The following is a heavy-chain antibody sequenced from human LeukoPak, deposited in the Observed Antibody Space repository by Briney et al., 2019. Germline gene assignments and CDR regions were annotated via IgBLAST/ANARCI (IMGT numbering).Heavy chain of an antibody. D-gene: IGHD3-16*02. CDR3: ARDMQLST. CDR2: ISYSGANS. Sequence: GGSLRLSCAASGFTFSGSAMSWVRQAPGEGLEWVSLISYSGANSYYTDSVRGRFTISRDNSKDTLFMKMISLRVEDTAIYYCARDMQLSTWGLGTMVTVSS. V-gene: IGHV3-23*01. CDR1: GFTFSGSA. J-gene: IGHJ3*01.